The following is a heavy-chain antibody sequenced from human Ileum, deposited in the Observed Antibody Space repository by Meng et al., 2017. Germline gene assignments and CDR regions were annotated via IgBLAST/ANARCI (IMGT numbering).Heavy chain of an antibody. CDR2: INHNGNT. V-gene: IGHV4-34*01. CDR1: GGSFSANY. CDR3: ASARYDN. Sequence: QVQLQQRGAGRLKLSETLSFTCVVYGGSFSANYWTWIRQPPGKGLEWIGEINHNGNTNYKPSLKSRVTISVDTSKKQFSLRLTSVTAADTAVYYCASARYDNWGQGTLVTVSS. J-gene: IGHJ4*02.